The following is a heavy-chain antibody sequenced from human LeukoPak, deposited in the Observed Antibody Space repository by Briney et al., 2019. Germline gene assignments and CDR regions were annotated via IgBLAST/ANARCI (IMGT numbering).Heavy chain of an antibody. Sequence: SQTLSLTCTVSGGSISSSGHYWSWIRQPAGKGLEYLGRISSTGSTNYNPSLRSRVTISADTSKNHFSLKLTSVTAADTAVYYCARDQTYSGSGIYTYFDYWGQGILVTVSS. CDR3: ARDQTYSGSGIYTYFDY. D-gene: IGHD3-10*01. CDR1: GGSISSSGHY. V-gene: IGHV4-61*02. J-gene: IGHJ4*02. CDR2: ISSTGST.